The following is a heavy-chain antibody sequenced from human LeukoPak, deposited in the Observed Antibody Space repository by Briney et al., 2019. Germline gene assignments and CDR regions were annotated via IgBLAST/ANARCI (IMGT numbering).Heavy chain of an antibody. D-gene: IGHD3-3*01. V-gene: IGHV1-8*01. J-gene: IGHJ5*02. CDR3: ARGRVFAIFGVVESWFDP. CDR1: GYTFTSYD. Sequence: GASVKVSCKASGYTFTSYDINWVRQATGQGLEWMGWMNPNSGNTGYAQKFQGRVTMTRNTSISTAYMELSSLRSEDTAVYYCARGRVFAIFGVVESWFDPWGQGTLATVSS. CDR2: MNPNSGNT.